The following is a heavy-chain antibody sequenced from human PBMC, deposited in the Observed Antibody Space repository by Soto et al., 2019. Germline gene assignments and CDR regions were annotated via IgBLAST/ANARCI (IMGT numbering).Heavy chain of an antibody. CDR2: MNPDSGNT. J-gene: IGHJ5*02. V-gene: IGHV1-8*01. CDR1: GYTFINYD. Sequence: QVQLVQSGAEVKKPGASVKVSCKASGYTFINYDINWVRQAPGQGLEWVGWMNPDSGNTGYAQNFQGRVTMTGNTSISSVYMELSSLTSADTAVYYCARRRGSNGWFDLWGQGTLVTVSS. CDR3: ARRRGSNGWFDL. D-gene: IGHD2-8*01.